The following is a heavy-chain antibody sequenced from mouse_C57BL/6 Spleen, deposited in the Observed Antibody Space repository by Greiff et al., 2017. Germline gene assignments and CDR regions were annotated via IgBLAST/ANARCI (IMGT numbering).Heavy chain of an antibody. CDR2: IYPGSGST. V-gene: IGHV1-55*01. CDR1: GYTFTSYW. CDR3: ARGGYSNYDAMDY. Sequence: QVQLQQPGAELVKPGASVKMSCKASGYTFTSYWITWVKQRPGQGLEWIGDIYPGSGSTNYNEKFKSKATLTVDTSSSTAYMQLSSLTSEDSAVYDCARGGYSNYDAMDYWGQGTSVTVSS. J-gene: IGHJ4*01. D-gene: IGHD2-5*01.